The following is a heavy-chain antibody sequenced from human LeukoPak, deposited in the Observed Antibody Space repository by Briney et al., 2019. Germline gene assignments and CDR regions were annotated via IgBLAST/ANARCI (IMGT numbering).Heavy chain of an antibody. Sequence: PGGSLRLSCAASGFTFSTYWMSWVRQAPGKGLEWVSTIIGSGGVTNYADSVKGRFTISRDNSKNTLYLQMNSLRAEDTAVYYCARGRIVYGSGTDFDYWGQGALVTVSS. D-gene: IGHD3-10*01. CDR2: IIGSGGVT. V-gene: IGHV3-23*01. CDR1: GFTFSTYW. J-gene: IGHJ4*02. CDR3: ARGRIVYGSGTDFDY.